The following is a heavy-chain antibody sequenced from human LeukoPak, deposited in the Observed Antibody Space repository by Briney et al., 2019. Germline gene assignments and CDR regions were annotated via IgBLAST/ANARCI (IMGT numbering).Heavy chain of an antibody. CDR2: IYTRGST. CDR3: ARRRYCSADICSGGDAFDI. Sequence: SETLSLTCTVSGGSINNYYWSWIRQPAGKGLEWIGRIYTRGSTNYNPSLKSRVTMSVDTSKNQFSLKLSSVTAADTAVYYYARRRYCSADICSGGDAFDIWGRGTMVSVSS. J-gene: IGHJ3*02. CDR1: GGSINNYY. D-gene: IGHD2-15*01. V-gene: IGHV4-4*07.